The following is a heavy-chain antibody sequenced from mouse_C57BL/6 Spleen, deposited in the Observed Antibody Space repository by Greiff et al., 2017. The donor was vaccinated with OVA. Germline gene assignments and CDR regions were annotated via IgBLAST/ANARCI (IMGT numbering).Heavy chain of an antibody. Sequence: QVQLKQPGAELVKPGASVKMSCKASGYTFTSYWITWVKQRPGQGLEWIGDIYPGSGSTNYNEKFKSKATLTVDTSSITAYMQLSSLTSEDSAVYYCARPRLGRDYFDYWGQGTTLAVSS. J-gene: IGHJ2*01. CDR3: ARPRLGRDYFDY. V-gene: IGHV1-55*01. D-gene: IGHD4-1*01. CDR1: GYTFTSYW. CDR2: IYPGSGST.